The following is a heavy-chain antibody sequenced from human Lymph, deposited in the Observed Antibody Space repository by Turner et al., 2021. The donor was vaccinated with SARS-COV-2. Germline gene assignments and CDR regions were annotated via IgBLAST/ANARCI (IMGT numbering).Heavy chain of an antibody. Sequence: QVQLVQSGAEVKKPGSSVKVSCKASGGTFSSYAISWVRQAPGQGLEWMVGIIPILRIATYAQKFQGRVTITADKATSTAYMELSILRSEDTAVFYCARVVGGFGELGYYYYYGMDVWGQGTTVTVSS. J-gene: IGHJ6*02. CDR1: GGTFSSYA. V-gene: IGHV1-69*10. D-gene: IGHD3-10*01. CDR3: ARVVGGFGELGYYYYYGMDV. CDR2: IIPILRIA.